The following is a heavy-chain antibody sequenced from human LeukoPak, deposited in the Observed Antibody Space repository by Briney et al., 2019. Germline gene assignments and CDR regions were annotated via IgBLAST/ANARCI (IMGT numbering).Heavy chain of an antibody. Sequence: GGSLRLSCAASGFTFSSYWVSWVRQAPGKGLEWVANIKQDGSEKYYVDSVKGRFTISRDNAKNSLYLQMNSLRPEDTAVYYCARDPATTVTTYAYWGQGTLVTVSS. CDR2: IKQDGSEK. J-gene: IGHJ4*02. CDR1: GFTFSSYW. CDR3: ARDPATTVTTYAY. D-gene: IGHD4-17*01. V-gene: IGHV3-7*01.